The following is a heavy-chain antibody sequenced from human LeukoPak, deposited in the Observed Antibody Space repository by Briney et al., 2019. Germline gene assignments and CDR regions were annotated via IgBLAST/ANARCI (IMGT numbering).Heavy chain of an antibody. CDR3: TRNLRRSANYYHFDY. D-gene: IGHD1-26*01. J-gene: IGHJ4*02. CDR2: IRSNPYGGTT. V-gene: IGHV3-49*04. CDR1: GFTFANYA. Sequence: GGSLRLSCTPSGFTFANYAMGWVRQAPGKGLEWIGFIRSNPYGGTTEYAASVKGRFTNSRDDSKGIAYLQMNSLKTEDTAVYYCTRNLRRSANYYHFDYWGQGTLVTVSS.